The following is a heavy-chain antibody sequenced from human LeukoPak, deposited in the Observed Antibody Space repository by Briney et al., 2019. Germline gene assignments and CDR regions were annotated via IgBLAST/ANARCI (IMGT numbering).Heavy chain of an antibody. J-gene: IGHJ5*02. V-gene: IGHV3-73*01. Sequence: GGSLRLSCAASGFTFSGSAMHWVRQASGKGLEWVGRIRGKANSYATAYAASVKGRFTISRDDSKNTAYLQMNSLKTEDTAVYYCTRQTTVTTSWFDPWGQGTLVTVSS. CDR1: GFTFSGSA. CDR3: TRQTTVTTSWFDP. CDR2: IRGKANSYAT. D-gene: IGHD4-17*01.